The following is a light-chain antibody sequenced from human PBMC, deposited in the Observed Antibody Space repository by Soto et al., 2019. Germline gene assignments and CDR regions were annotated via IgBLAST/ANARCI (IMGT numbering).Light chain of an antibody. CDR1: SSNIGSNT. Sequence: QSVLTQPPSASGTPGQRVTISCSGSSSNIGSNTVNWYQQLPGTAPKLLIYSNNQRPSGVPDRFSGSKSGTSASLAISGLQSADEADYYCAAWDDSLNGVVFGGGTKLNVL. J-gene: IGLJ2*01. CDR3: AAWDDSLNGVV. CDR2: SNN. V-gene: IGLV1-44*01.